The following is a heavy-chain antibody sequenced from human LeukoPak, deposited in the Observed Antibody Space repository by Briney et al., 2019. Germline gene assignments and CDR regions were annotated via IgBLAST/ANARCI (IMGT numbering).Heavy chain of an antibody. V-gene: IGHV3-30-3*01. D-gene: IGHD6-13*01. CDR1: GFTFSSYA. CDR2: ISYDGSNK. J-gene: IGHJ4*02. CDR3: ARIGYSSSCFDY. Sequence: HPGGSLRLSCAASGFTFSSYAMHWVRQAPGKGLEWVAVISYDGSNKYYADSVKGRFTISRDNSKNTLYLQMNSLRAEDTAVYYCARIGYSSSCFDYWGQGTLVTVSS.